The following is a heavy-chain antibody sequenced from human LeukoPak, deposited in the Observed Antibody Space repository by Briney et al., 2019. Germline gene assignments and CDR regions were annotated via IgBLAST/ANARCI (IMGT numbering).Heavy chain of an antibody. CDR3: ARHGIDVLLKDYYFDY. V-gene: IGHV4-39*01. Sequence: SETLSLTCTVSGGSISSSTYHWGWIRQPPGKGLEWIGSTFFSGSTYYNPSLKSRVTISVDTSKNQFSLRLSSVTAADTAVYYCARHGIDVLLKDYYFDYWGQGTRVTVSS. CDR2: TFFSGST. D-gene: IGHD3-16*01. CDR1: GGSISSSTYH. J-gene: IGHJ4*02.